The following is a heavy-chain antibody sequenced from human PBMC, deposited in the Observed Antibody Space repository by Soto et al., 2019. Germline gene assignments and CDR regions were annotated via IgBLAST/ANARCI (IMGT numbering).Heavy chain of an antibody. J-gene: IGHJ3*02. Sequence: EAQLLESGGELIQPGGSLRLSCAASGFTYSSHGMSWVRQAPGKGLEWIAGLSRGGGSTYYADSVKGRFTISRDNSNNTLDLKTNSVRVEDTALYYCARDGQYRTDGFDIWGQGTMVTVSS. CDR1: GFTYSSHG. CDR2: LSRGGGST. CDR3: ARDGQYRTDGFDI. V-gene: IGHV3-23*01. D-gene: IGHD5-12*01.